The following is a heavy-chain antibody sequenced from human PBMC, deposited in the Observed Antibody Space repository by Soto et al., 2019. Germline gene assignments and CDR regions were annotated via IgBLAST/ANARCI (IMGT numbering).Heavy chain of an antibody. CDR1: GDSISSGEYY. D-gene: IGHD6-6*01. CDR2: ISATGST. CDR3: ARGSFSASSSWFDP. V-gene: IGHV4-31*03. Sequence: QVQLQESGPGLVKPSQTMSLTCSVSGDSISSGEYYWTWIRQHPGKGLEWIAYISATGSTYYDPSLSSRVSISVDTSTNRFSLTLNSVTAADTAIYYCARGSFSASSSWFDPWGQGTLVTVSS. J-gene: IGHJ5*02.